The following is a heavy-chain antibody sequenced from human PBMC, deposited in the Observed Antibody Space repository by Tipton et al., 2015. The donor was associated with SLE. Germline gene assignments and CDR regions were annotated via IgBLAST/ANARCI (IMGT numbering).Heavy chain of an antibody. CDR1: GGSITNSRYY. V-gene: IGHV4-39*07. CDR2: LYSSGNT. Sequence: TLSLTCTVSGGSITNSRYYWGWIRQPPGKGLEWIGSLYSSGNTYYNPSLNTRVTISVHTSKNQFSLKLSPVTAADTAVYYCARSGIAAVPSAAFDIWGQGTMVTVSS. CDR3: ARSGIAAVPSAAFDI. J-gene: IGHJ3*02. D-gene: IGHD6-13*01.